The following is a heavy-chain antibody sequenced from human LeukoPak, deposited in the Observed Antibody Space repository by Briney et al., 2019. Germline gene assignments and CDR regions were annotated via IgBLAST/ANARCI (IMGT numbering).Heavy chain of an antibody. J-gene: IGHJ4*02. Sequence: PGGSLRLSCAASGFTFSSYAMSWVRQAPGKGLEWVSAISGNGGSTYYADSVKGRFTISRDNSKNTLYLQMNSLRAEDTAVYYCAKDPYDSSGYYTFDYWGQGTLVTVSS. D-gene: IGHD3-22*01. V-gene: IGHV3-23*01. CDR2: ISGNGGST. CDR1: GFTFSSYA. CDR3: AKDPYDSSGYYTFDY.